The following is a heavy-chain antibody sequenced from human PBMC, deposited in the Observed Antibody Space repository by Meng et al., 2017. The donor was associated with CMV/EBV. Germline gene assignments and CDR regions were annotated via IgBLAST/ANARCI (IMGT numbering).Heavy chain of an antibody. CDR1: GYTFTGYY. D-gene: IGHD3-3*01. CDR3: ARDLRLAVFLEWLQGMDV. V-gene: IGHV1-2*02. CDR2: INPNSGGT. J-gene: IGHJ6*02. Sequence: ASVKVSCKASGYTFTGYYMHWVRQAPGQGLEWMGWINPNSGGTNYAQKFQGRVTMTRDTSISTAYMELSRLRSDDTAVYYCARDLRLAVFLEWLQGMDVWGQGTTVTVSS.